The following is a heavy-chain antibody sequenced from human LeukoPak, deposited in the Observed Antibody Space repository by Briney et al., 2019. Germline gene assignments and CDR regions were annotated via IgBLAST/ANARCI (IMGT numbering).Heavy chain of an antibody. J-gene: IGHJ5*02. D-gene: IGHD3-10*01. V-gene: IGHV3-74*01. CDR2: INSDGSST. Sequence: PGGSLRLSCAASGFIFSSYWMHWVRQAPGQGLVWVSRINSDGSSTTYAHPVKGRFTISRDNAKSTPYLQMSGLRAEDTAVYYCVRDDLRVGSLFDPWGQGTLVTVSS. CDR3: VRDDLRVGSLFDP. CDR1: GFIFSSYW.